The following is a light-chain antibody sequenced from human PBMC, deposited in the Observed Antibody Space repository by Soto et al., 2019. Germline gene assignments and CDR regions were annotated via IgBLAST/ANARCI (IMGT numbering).Light chain of an antibody. CDR2: EVS. Sequence: QSALTQPPSVSGSPGQSVAISCTGTSSDVGSYNRVSWYQQPPGTAPKLMIYEVSSRPSGVPDRFSGSKSGNTASLTISGLQAEDEADYYCSSYTSSSTDVFGTGTKVTVL. CDR3: SSYTSSSTDV. V-gene: IGLV2-18*02. J-gene: IGLJ1*01. CDR1: SSDVGSYNR.